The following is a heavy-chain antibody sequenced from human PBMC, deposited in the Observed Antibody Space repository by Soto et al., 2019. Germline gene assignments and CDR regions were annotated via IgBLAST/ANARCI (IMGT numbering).Heavy chain of an antibody. CDR3: ASSLVVVVAAVDYYGMDV. Sequence: PGESLKISCKGSGYSFTSYWISWVRQMPGKGLEWMGRIDPSDSYTNYSPSFQGHVTISADKSTSTAYLQWSSLKASDTAMYYCASSLVVVVAAVDYYGMDVWGQGTTVTVSS. D-gene: IGHD2-15*01. J-gene: IGHJ6*02. CDR1: GYSFTSYW. CDR2: IDPSDSYT. V-gene: IGHV5-10-1*01.